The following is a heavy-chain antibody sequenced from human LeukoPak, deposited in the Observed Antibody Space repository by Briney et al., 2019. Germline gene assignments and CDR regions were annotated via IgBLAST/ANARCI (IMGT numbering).Heavy chain of an antibody. D-gene: IGHD7-27*01. V-gene: IGHV4-59*01. CDR2: IYYSGST. J-gene: IGHJ3*02. CDR1: GGSISSYY. CDR3: ARSQSVWAAPSFDI. Sequence: SETLSLTCTVSGGSISSYYWSWIRQPPGKGLEWIGYIYYSGSTNYNPSLESRVTISVDTSKNQFSLKLTSVTAADTAVYYCARSQSVWAAPSFDIWGQGTMVTVS.